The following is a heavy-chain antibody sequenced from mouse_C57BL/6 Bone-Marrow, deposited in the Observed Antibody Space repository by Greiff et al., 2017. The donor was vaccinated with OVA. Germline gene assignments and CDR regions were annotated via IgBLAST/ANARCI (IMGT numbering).Heavy chain of an antibody. CDR3: TRYTYYSNYGYYAMDY. D-gene: IGHD2-5*01. Sequence: EVKLVESGTVLARPGASVKMSCKTSGYTFTSYWMHWVKQRPGQGLEWIGAIYPRNSDTSYNQKFKGKAKLTAVTSASTAYMELSSLTNEDSAVYYCTRYTYYSNYGYYAMDYWGQGTSVTVSS. CDR1: GYTFTSYW. J-gene: IGHJ4*01. V-gene: IGHV1-5*01. CDR2: IYPRNSDT.